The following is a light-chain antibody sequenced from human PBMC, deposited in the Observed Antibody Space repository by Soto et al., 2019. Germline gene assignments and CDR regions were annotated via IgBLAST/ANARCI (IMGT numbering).Light chain of an antibody. CDR1: QSISSY. CDR2: AAS. J-gene: IGKJ1*01. Sequence: SPSSLSAAVGDRVTITCRATQSISSYLNWYQHKPEKAPKLLIYAASSFQSVVPSRFSGSGSGKDFTLTISRLQAEDSVNYCCQQSYSPPYTFGQGTKVDIK. V-gene: IGKV1-39*01. CDR3: QQSYSPPYT.